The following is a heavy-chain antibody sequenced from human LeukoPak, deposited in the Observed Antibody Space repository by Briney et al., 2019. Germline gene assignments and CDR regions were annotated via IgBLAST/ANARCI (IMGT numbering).Heavy chain of an antibody. CDR2: TSNTGGTT. CDR1: GFTFSDYH. CDR3: ARGGNMGSAPFDY. D-gene: IGHD1/OR15-1a*01. V-gene: IGHV3-11*01. J-gene: IGHJ4*02. Sequence: PGGSLRLSCAASGFTFSDYHMTWIRRAPGKGLEWVSFTSNTGGTTYYADSVRDRFTISRDNTKNSLYLQMNSLRADDTAVYYRARGGNMGSAPFDYWGQGTLVTVSS.